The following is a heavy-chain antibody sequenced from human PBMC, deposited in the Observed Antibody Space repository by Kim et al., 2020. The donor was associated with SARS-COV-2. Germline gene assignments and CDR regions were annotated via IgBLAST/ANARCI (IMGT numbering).Heavy chain of an antibody. J-gene: IGHJ4*02. D-gene: IGHD3-22*01. Sequence: GGSLRLSCAASGFSVSNNYMNWVRQAPGKGLEWVSILYSGGTTYYEASVKVRLTISRDNSKNTLFLQMNSLRAEDTDIYYCARGGYYDGSLYRYYFDYWGQGTLVTVSS. CDR2: LYSGGTT. CDR1: GFSVSNNY. V-gene: IGHV3-66*01. CDR3: ARGGYYDGSLYRYYFDY.